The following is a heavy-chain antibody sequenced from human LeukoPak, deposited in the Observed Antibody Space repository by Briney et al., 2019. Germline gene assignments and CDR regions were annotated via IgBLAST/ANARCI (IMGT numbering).Heavy chain of an antibody. CDR1: GYTFTGYY. J-gene: IGHJ4*02. D-gene: IGHD2-15*01. V-gene: IGHV1-2*02. CDR2: INPNSGGT. CDR3: ARDFEGYCSGGSCYKDGYYFDY. Sequence: ASVKVSCKASGYTFTGYYMHWVRQAPGQGLEWMGWINPNSGGTNYAQKFQGRVTTTRDTSISTAYMELSRLRSDDTAVYYCARDFEGYCSGGSCYKDGYYFDYWGQGTLVTVSS.